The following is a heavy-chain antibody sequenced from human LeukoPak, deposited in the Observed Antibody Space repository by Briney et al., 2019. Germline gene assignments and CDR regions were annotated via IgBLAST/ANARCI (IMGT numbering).Heavy chain of an antibody. CDR3: ARGYYGSSFGY. CDR2: ISPDGSST. V-gene: IGHV3-74*01. D-gene: IGHD3-10*01. CDR1: GFTFSSYW. Sequence: PRGSLRLSCGASGFTFSSYWMHWVRQAPGKGLVWVSRISPDGSSTSYAYSVKGRFTISRDNAKNTLDLQMNSLRAEDAAVYYCARGYYGSSFGYWGQGTLVTVSS. J-gene: IGHJ4*02.